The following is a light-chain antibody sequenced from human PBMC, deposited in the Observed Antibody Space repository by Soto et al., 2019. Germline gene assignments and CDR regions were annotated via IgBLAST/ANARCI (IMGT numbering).Light chain of an antibody. CDR1: QTISTY. Sequence: DIQMTQSPSPLSASVGDRVTITCRASQTISTYLNWYQQKPGKAPKLLIYGASSLQSGVPSRFSGSGSETDFTLTISSLHPEDFGTYYCQQSFSTPRTFGQGTKVDIK. J-gene: IGKJ1*01. CDR3: QQSFSTPRT. CDR2: GAS. V-gene: IGKV1-39*01.